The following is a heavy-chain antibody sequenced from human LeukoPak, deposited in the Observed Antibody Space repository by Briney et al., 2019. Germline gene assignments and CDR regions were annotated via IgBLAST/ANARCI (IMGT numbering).Heavy chain of an antibody. CDR2: IYYSGST. CDR1: GGSISSYY. Sequence: SETLSLTCTVSGGSISSYYWSWIRQPPGKGLEWIGYIYYSGSTNYNPSLKSRVTISVDTSKNQSSLKLSSVTAADTAVYYCARVQAYGGKGYFDYWGQGTLVTVSS. J-gene: IGHJ4*02. D-gene: IGHD4-23*01. CDR3: ARVQAYGGKGYFDY. V-gene: IGHV4-59*01.